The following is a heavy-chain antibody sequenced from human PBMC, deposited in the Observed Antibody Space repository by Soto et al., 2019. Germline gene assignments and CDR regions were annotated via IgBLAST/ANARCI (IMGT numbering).Heavy chain of an antibody. J-gene: IGHJ6*02. CDR3: ASSYWNSDQTSCYYYCGMDV. CDR2: INPSGGST. D-gene: IGHD1-7*01. Sequence: GASVKVSCKASGYTFTSYYMHWVRQAPGQGLEWMGIINPSGGSTSYAQKFQGRVTMTRDTSTSTVYMELSSLRSEDTAVYYCASSYWNSDQTSCYYYCGMDVWGQGTTVTVSS. V-gene: IGHV1-46*01. CDR1: GYTFTSYY.